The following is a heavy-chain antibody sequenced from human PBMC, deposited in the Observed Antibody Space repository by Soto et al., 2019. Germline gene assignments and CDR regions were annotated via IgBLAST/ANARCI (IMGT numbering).Heavy chain of an antibody. J-gene: IGHJ3*02. CDR2: IYHSGST. D-gene: IGHD1-7*01. CDR1: SGSISSSNW. Sequence: QVQLQESGPGLVKPSGTLSLTCAVSSGSISSSNWWSWVRQPPGKGLEWIGEIYHSGSTNYNPSLKSRVTISVDKSKNQFSLKLSSVTAADTAVYYCATTRRELELQAHDAFDIWGQGTMVTVSS. V-gene: IGHV4-4*02. CDR3: ATTRRELELQAHDAFDI.